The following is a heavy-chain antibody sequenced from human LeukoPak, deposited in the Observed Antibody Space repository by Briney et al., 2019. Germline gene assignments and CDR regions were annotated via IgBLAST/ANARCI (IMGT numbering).Heavy chain of an antibody. CDR1: GFTFSSYS. CDR3: AKLVGTGTTPTDY. D-gene: IGHD1-1*01. J-gene: IGHJ4*02. Sequence: GGSLRLSCAASGFTFSSYSLNWVRQAPGKGLEWLSFTPGVGTTIYADSVKSRFTMSRDNSKNTLSLQMNSLRAEDTAIYYCAKLVGTGTTPTDYWGQGTLVTVSS. V-gene: IGHV3-48*04. CDR2: TPGVGTTI.